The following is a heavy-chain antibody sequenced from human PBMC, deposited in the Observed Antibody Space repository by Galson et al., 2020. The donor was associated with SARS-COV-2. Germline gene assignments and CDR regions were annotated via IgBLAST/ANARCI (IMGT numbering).Heavy chain of an antibody. CDR2: IYHSGST. Sequence: SKTLSLTCAVSGGSISSSNWWSWVRQPPGKGLEWIGEIYHSGSTNYNPSLKSRVTISVDKSKNQFSLKLSSVTAADTAVYYCAATYYDILTGYYNLVAFDIWGQGTMVT. CDR3: AATYYDILTGYYNLVAFDI. D-gene: IGHD3-9*01. V-gene: IGHV4-4*02. CDR1: GGSISSSNW. J-gene: IGHJ3*02.